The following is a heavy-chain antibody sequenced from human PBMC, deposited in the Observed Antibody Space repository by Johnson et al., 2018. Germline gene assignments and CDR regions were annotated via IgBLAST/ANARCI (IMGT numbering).Heavy chain of an antibody. CDR1: GFDFMTYA. V-gene: IGHV3-23*04. Sequence: EVQLVETGGGLLQPGGSLRLSCATSGFDFMTYAMSWVRQAPGKGLEWVSGLSGTGDSIYYADSVKGRFTISRDFSKNTVYLQMNSLRAEDTAVYYCAKDKNPYHDDSGAFHRWGQGTTVIVSS. CDR3: AKDKNPYHDDSGAFHR. D-gene: IGHD3-22*01. J-gene: IGHJ3*02. CDR2: LSGTGDSI.